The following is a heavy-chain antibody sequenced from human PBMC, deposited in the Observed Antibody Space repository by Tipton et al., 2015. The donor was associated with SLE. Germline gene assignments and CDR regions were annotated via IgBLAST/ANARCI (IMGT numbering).Heavy chain of an antibody. CDR3: ATTTTGGYFDY. D-gene: IGHD1-1*01. J-gene: IGHJ4*02. CDR2: IYYSGST. V-gene: IGHV4-39*07. CDR1: GGSISSSSYY. Sequence: TLSLTCTVSGGSISSSSYYWGWIRQPPGKGLEWIGSIYYSGSTYYNPSLKSRVTISVDTSKNQFSLKLNSVTALDTALYYCATTTTGGYFDYWGQGTLVTVSS.